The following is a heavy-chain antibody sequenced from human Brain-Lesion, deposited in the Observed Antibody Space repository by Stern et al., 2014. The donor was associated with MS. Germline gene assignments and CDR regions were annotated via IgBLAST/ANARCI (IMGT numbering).Heavy chain of an antibody. CDR3: PTLSPGAGGNYYRHFDY. V-gene: IGHV1-24*01. CDR2: FDPEDGET. D-gene: IGHD1-26*01. CDR1: GYTLTELS. J-gene: IGHJ4*02. Sequence: QVQLVQSGAEVKKPGASVKVSCKASGYTLTELSLHWVRQAPRQGLEWMGGFDPEDGETIYAQKFQGRVTMTEDTSTDTAYMELSSLKSEDTAVYYCPTLSPGAGGNYYRHFDYWGQGTLVTVSS.